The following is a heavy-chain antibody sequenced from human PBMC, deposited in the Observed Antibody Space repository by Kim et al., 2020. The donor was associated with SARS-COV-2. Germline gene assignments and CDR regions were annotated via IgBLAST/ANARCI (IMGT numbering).Heavy chain of an antibody. CDR2: ISYDGSVQ. Sequence: GGSLRLSCVASGFLLSRFGIHLVRQAPGKGLEWVTTISYDGSVQYYGDSVKGRFTISRDNSKNKVFLQMSNLRDEDTAVYYCVSGAVAGNDAFDIWGQGTMVIVSS. V-gene: IGHV3-30*03. CDR3: VSGAVAGNDAFDI. D-gene: IGHD6-19*01. J-gene: IGHJ3*02. CDR1: GFLLSRFG.